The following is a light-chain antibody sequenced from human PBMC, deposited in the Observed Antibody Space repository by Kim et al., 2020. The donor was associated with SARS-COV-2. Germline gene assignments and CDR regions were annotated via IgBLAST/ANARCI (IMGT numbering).Light chain of an antibody. CDR3: AAWDDSIGGGV. CDR1: SADIDSNK. J-gene: IGLJ3*02. Sequence: GQRVTFYCSRTSADIDSNKVYWYQQHPGTAPKLLIYGNNQRPSGVPDRFSGSKSGTSTSLAISGLRSEDEAEYYCAAWDDSIGGGVFGGRTQLTVL. CDR2: GNN. V-gene: IGLV1-47*01.